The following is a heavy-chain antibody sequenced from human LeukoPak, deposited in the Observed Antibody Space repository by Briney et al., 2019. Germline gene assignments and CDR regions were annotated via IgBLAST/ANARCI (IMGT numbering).Heavy chain of an antibody. V-gene: IGHV3-30*04. J-gene: IGHJ4*02. CDR2: ISYDGSNK. CDR3: ARYEGSGWFDY. Sequence: PGRSLRLYCAASGFTFSSYAMHWVRQAPGKGLEWVAVISYDGSNKYYADSVKGRFTISRDNSKNTLYLQMNSLRAEDTAVYYCARYEGSGWFDYWGQGTLVTVSS. D-gene: IGHD6-19*01. CDR1: GFTFSSYA.